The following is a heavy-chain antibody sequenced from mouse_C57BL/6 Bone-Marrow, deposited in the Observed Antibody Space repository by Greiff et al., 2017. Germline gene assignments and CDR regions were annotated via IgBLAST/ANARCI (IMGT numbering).Heavy chain of an antibody. Sequence: VQLQQSGAELVKPGASVKLSCKASGYTFTEYTIHWVKQRSGQGLEWIGWFYPGSGSIKYNEKFKDKATLTADKSSSTVYMELSILTSEDSAVYFCARHEEQCYDYVISYYFDYWGQGTTLTVSS. CDR3: ARHEEQCYDYVISYYFDY. D-gene: IGHD1-1*01. CDR2: FYPGSGSI. CDR1: GYTFTEYT. V-gene: IGHV1-62-2*01. J-gene: IGHJ2*01.